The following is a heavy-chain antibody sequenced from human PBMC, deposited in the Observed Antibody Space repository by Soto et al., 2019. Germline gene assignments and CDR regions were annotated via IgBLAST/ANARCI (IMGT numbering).Heavy chain of an antibody. Sequence: SRRLSCAASGFTFSSYAMSWVRQAPGKGLKWVSAISGSGGSTYYADSVKGRFTISRDNSKNTLYLQMNSLRAEDTAVYYCAKADTSSPRHVSDYWGQGTLVTVSS. CDR3: AKADTSSPRHVSDY. V-gene: IGHV3-23*01. CDR1: GFTFSSYA. CDR2: ISGSGGST. J-gene: IGHJ4*02.